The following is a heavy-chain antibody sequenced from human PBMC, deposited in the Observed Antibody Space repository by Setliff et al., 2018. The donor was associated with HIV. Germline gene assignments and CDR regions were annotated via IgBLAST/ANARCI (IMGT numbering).Heavy chain of an antibody. Sequence: ASVKVSCKASGYTFTGYFIHWVRQVPGQGLEWMGIINPSVGSTNSAQQFQGRVTMTEDTSTDTAYMELSSLRSEDTAVYYCATDEYHDYLNGPTPGAFDIWGQGTMVTVSS. D-gene: IGHD3-3*01. CDR3: ATDEYHDYLNGPTPGAFDI. J-gene: IGHJ3*02. CDR1: GYTFTGYF. V-gene: IGHV1-46*01. CDR2: INPSVGST.